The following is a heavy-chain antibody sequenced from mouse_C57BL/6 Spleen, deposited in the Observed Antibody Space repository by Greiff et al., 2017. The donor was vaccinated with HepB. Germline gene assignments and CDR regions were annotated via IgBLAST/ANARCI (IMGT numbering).Heavy chain of an antibody. D-gene: IGHD1-1*01. CDR1: GYTFTSYW. Sequence: QVQLKESGAELVKPGASVKMSCKASGYTFTSYWITWVKQRPGQGLEWIGDIYPGSGSTNYNEKFKSKATLTVDTSSSTAYMQLSSLTSEDSAVYYCARTSITTVVAKRAWFAYWGQGTLVTVSA. CDR2: IYPGSGST. CDR3: ARTSITTVVAKRAWFAY. V-gene: IGHV1-55*01. J-gene: IGHJ3*01.